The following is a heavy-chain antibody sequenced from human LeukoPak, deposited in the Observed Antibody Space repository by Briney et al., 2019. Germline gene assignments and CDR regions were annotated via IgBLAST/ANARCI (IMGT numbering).Heavy chain of an antibody. V-gene: IGHV4-34*01. CDR1: GGCFSGYY. J-gene: IGHJ4*02. CDR2: INHSGST. CDR3: ARRVSTMIVVVIGVFDY. Sequence: SETLSLTCAVYGGCFSGYYWSWIRQPPGKGLEWIGEINHSGSTNYNPSLKSRVTISVDTSKNQFSLKLSSVTAADTAVYYCARRVSTMIVVVIGVFDYWGQGTLVTVSS. D-gene: IGHD3-22*01.